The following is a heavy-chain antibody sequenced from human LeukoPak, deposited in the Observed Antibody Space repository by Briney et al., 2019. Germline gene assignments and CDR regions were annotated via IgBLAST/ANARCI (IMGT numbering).Heavy chain of an antibody. V-gene: IGHV3-30*18. J-gene: IGHJ4*02. CDR2: ISYDGSNK. CDR1: GFTFTTYW. Sequence: GGSLRLSCAASGFTFTTYWMSWVRQAPGKGLEWVAVISYDGSNKYYADSVKGRFTISRDNSKNTLYLQMNSLRAEDTAVYYCAKNGRIQLWSHFDYWGQGTLVTVSS. D-gene: IGHD5-18*01. CDR3: AKNGRIQLWSHFDY.